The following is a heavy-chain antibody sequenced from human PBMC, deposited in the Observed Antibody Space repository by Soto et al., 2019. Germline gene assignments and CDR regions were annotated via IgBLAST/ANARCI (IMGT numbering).Heavy chain of an antibody. CDR3: ARYSGTYRDY. Sequence: ESGGGLVKPGGSLRLSCAASGFTFSSYNMNWVRQAPGKGLEWVSSITSGSSYIFYADSVKGRFTISRDNAKNSLYLQMNSLRADDTAVYYCARYSGTYRDYWGQGTLVTVSS. CDR1: GFTFSSYN. V-gene: IGHV3-21*01. D-gene: IGHD1-26*01. J-gene: IGHJ4*02. CDR2: ITSGSSYI.